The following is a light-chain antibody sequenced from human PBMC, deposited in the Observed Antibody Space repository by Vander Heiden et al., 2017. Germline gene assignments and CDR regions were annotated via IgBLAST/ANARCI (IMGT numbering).Light chain of an antibody. J-gene: IGKJ4*01. V-gene: IGKV4-1*01. CDR1: QSVLYSSTNKNY. CDR3: QQDDNTPIT. CDR2: WAS. Sequence: DIVMTQSPDSLAVSLGERATINCKSSQSVLYSSTNKNYLAWYQQKAGQPPKLLIYWASTRKSGVPDRFSGSGSGTDFTLTISSLQAEDVAVYYCQQDDNTPITFGGGTKVEI.